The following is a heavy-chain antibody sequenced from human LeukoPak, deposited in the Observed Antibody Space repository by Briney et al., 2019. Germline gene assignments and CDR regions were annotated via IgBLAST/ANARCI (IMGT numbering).Heavy chain of an antibody. CDR1: GGTFSSYA. CDR2: IIPIFGTA. CDR3: AREDCSAGSCYSDWFDP. D-gene: IGHD2-15*01. Sequence: SLKVSCKASGGTFSSYAISWVRQAPGQGLEWMGGIIPIFGTADYAQKFQGRVTITADESTTTAYMELSSLRSEDTAVYYCAREDCSAGSCYSDWFDPWGQGTLVTVSS. V-gene: IGHV1-69*13. J-gene: IGHJ5*02.